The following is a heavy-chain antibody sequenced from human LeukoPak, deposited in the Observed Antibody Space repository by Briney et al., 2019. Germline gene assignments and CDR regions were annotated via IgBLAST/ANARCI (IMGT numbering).Heavy chain of an antibody. V-gene: IGHV1-2*02. CDR3: AWGGYSGYGPGGLFYGMDV. CDR1: GYTFTGYY. D-gene: IGHD5-12*01. CDR2: INPNSGGT. J-gene: IGHJ6*02. Sequence: ASVKVSCKASGYTFTGYYMHWVRQAPGQGLEWMGWINPNSGGTNYAQKFQGRVTMTRDTSISTAYMELSRLRSDDTAVYYCAWGGYSGYGPGGLFYGMDVWGQGTTVTVSS.